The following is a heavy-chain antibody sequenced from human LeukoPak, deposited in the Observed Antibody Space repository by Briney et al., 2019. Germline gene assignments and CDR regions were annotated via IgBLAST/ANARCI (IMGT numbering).Heavy chain of an antibody. CDR3: ARIEYSSSPGPYNWFDP. J-gene: IGHJ5*02. D-gene: IGHD6-6*01. CDR2: INPNSGGT. Sequence: ASVKVSCKASGYTFTGYYMHWVRQAPGQGLEWMGWINPNSGGTNYAQKFQGRVTMTRDTSISTAYMELSRLRSDDTAVYYCARIEYSSSPGPYNWFDPWGQGTLVTVSS. V-gene: IGHV1-2*02. CDR1: GYTFTGYY.